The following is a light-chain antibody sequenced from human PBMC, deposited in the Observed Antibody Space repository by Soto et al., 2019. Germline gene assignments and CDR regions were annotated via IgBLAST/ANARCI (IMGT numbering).Light chain of an antibody. J-gene: IGKJ3*01. CDR1: QSVSSS. Sequence: EIVLTQSPATLSLSPGERATLSCRASQSVSSSLAWYQQKPGQAPRLLIYDASNRATDIPARFSGSGSGTECTLPISSLEPEDFAVYFCQQRSNWPRTFGPGTKVDIK. CDR3: QQRSNWPRT. V-gene: IGKV3-11*01. CDR2: DAS.